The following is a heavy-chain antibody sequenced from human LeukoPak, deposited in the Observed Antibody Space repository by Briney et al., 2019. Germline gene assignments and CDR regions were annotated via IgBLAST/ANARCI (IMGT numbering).Heavy chain of an antibody. V-gene: IGHV3-11*01. Sequence: GGSLRLSCAASGFTVSSNYMSWVRQAPGKGLEWVSYISSSGSTIYYADSVKGRFTISRDNAKNSLYLQMNSLRAEDMALYYCAKDSGSGWYFGAFDIWGQGTMVTVSS. J-gene: IGHJ3*02. CDR3: AKDSGSGWYFGAFDI. CDR1: GFTVSSNY. D-gene: IGHD6-19*01. CDR2: ISSSGSTI.